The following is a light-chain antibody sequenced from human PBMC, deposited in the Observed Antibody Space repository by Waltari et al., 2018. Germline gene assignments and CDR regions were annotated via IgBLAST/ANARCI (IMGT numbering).Light chain of an antibody. CDR3: QQYGSTPWT. V-gene: IGKV3-20*01. J-gene: IGKJ1*01. CDR1: HSVSSRY. CDR2: GAM. Sequence: ETVSTQSPSTLSLSPGERVTLSCRASHSVSSRYLAWYQQKPGQAPRLLIYGAMNRATGIPDRFSGSGLATDFTFTISRLEPEDSAVYYCQQYGSTPWTFGQGTKVEIK.